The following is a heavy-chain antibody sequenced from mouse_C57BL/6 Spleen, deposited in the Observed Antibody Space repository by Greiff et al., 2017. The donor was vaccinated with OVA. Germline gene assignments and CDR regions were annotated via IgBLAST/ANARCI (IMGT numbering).Heavy chain of an antibody. CDR3: ARYEVTTGGFAY. CDR2: IYPGSGNT. V-gene: IGHV1-76*01. CDR1: GYTFTDYY. J-gene: IGHJ3*01. D-gene: IGHD2-2*01. Sequence: QVQLQQSGAELVRPGASVKLSCKASGYTFTDYYINWVKQRPGQGLEWIARIYPGSGNTYYNEKFKGKATLTAEKSSSTAYMQLSSLTSEDSAVYFCARYEVTTGGFAYWGQGTLVTVSA.